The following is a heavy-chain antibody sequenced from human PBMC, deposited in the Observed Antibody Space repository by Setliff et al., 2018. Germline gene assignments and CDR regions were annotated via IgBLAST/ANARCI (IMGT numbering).Heavy chain of an antibody. Sequence: SETLSLTCAVSYYSISSGYYWGWIRQPPGKGLEWVGSMYHSGSTYYSPSLESRVTISVDMSKNHLSLKLSSVTAADTAVYYCARHIWGAKMQLPHDVFDIWGQGTMVTVSS. D-gene: IGHD2-2*01. CDR2: MYHSGST. CDR3: ARHIWGAKMQLPHDVFDI. CDR1: YYSISSGYY. J-gene: IGHJ3*02. V-gene: IGHV4-38-2*01.